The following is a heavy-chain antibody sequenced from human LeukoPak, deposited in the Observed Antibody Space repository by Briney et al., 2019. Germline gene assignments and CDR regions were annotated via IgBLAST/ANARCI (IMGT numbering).Heavy chain of an antibody. CDR2: IYYSGTT. D-gene: IGHD3-3*01. J-gene: IGHJ4*02. CDR3: AEASEWSINY. Sequence: SETLSLTCTVSGGSISSSRYYWGWIRQPPGKGLDWIAIIYYSGTTYYNPSLKSRVTISVDTSKNQFSLRLSSVTAADTAVYYCAEASEWSINYRGQGTLVTVSS. V-gene: IGHV4-39*01. CDR1: GGSISSSRYY.